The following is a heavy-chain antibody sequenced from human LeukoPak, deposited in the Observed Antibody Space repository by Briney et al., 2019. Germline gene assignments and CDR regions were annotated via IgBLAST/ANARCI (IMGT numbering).Heavy chain of an antibody. D-gene: IGHD2-2*01. CDR3: ALGGFVVVPAAFDY. V-gene: IGHV3-30*03. CDR1: GFTFSGYG. J-gene: IGHJ4*02. Sequence: PGGSLRLSCAASGFTFSGYGMHWVRQAPGKGLEWVAVISYDGSNKYYADSVKGRFTISRDNSKNTLYLQMNSLRAEDTAVYYCALGGFVVVPAAFDYWGQGSLVTVSS. CDR2: ISYDGSNK.